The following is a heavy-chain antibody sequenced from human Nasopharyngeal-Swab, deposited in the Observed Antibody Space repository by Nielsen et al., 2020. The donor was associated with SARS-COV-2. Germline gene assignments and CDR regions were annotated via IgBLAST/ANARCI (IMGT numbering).Heavy chain of an antibody. CDR1: GFTFSSYS. J-gene: IGHJ4*02. CDR2: ISSSSSYI. CDR3: AKQTYYYDSSGYSSLYYFDY. D-gene: IGHD3-22*01. V-gene: IGHV3-21*01. Sequence: GSLKISCAASGFTFSSYSMNWVRQAPGKGLEWVSSISSSSSYIYYADSVKGRFTISRDNAKNSLYLQMNSLRAEDTAVYYCAKQTYYYDSSGYSSLYYFDYWGQGTLVTVSS.